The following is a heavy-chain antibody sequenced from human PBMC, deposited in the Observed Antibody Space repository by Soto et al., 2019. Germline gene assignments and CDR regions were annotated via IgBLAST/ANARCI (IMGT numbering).Heavy chain of an antibody. V-gene: IGHV1-2*02. CDR1: GYPVTAYY. CDR3: ARGGGVGVAGSAAFDM. Sequence: QLHLVQSGAVVKKPGASVTVSCSASGYPVTAYYMHWVRQAPGRGLEGMGGINPATGAAKYTQTFQGRVTMPRDTSTSTVFMELSGLTSEDTAVFFWARGGGVGVAGSAAFDMWGQGTVVTVSS. J-gene: IGHJ3*02. CDR2: INPATGAA. D-gene: IGHD3-3*01.